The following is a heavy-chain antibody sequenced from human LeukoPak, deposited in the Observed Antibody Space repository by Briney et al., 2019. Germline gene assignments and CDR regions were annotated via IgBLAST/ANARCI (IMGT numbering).Heavy chain of an antibody. CDR2: IYTSGST. CDR1: GGSISSYY. CDR3: ARDGTYYYDSSGRPYAFDI. D-gene: IGHD3-22*01. J-gene: IGHJ3*02. Sequence: PSVTLSLTCTVSGGSISSYYWSWIRQPAGKGLEWIGRIYTSGSTNYNPSLKSRVTMSVDTSKNQFSLKLSSVTAADTAVYYCARDGTYYYDSSGRPYAFDIWGQGTMVTVSS. V-gene: IGHV4-4*07.